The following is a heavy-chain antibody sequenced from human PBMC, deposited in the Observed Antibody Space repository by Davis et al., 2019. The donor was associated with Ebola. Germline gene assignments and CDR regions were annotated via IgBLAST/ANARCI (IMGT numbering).Heavy chain of an antibody. CDR3: ARGGRYPGL. J-gene: IGHJ4*02. Sequence: PGGSLRLSCAASGFIFSSHWMGWLRQAPGKGLEWVANIKPDGSDTYYVDSLKGRFTISRDNAKNSLYLQMNSLRAEDTAVYYCARGGRYPGLWGQGALVTVSS. CDR1: GFIFSSHW. V-gene: IGHV3-7*03. D-gene: IGHD3-9*01. CDR2: IKPDGSDT.